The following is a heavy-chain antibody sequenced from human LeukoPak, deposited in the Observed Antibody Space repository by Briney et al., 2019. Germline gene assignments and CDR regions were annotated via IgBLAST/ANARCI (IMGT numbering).Heavy chain of an antibody. CDR1: GYTFTSYG. V-gene: IGHV1-69*05. J-gene: IGHJ4*02. CDR2: IIPIFGTA. Sequence: SVKVSCNASGYTFTSYGISWVRQAPGQGLEWMGRIIPIFGTANYAQKFQGRVTTTTDESTSTAYMELSSLRSEDTAVYYCARDFGSPYYFDYWGQGTLVTVSS. CDR3: ARDFGSPYYFDY. D-gene: IGHD3-10*01.